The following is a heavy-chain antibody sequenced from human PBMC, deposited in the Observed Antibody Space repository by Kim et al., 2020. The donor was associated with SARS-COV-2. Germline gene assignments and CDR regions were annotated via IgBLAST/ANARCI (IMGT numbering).Heavy chain of an antibody. Sequence: QKFQGRVTMTRDTSTSTVYMELSSLRSEDTAVYYCARGLVVVAATPWFDPWGQGTLVTVSS. V-gene: IGHV1-46*01. D-gene: IGHD2-15*01. CDR3: ARGLVVVAATPWFDP. J-gene: IGHJ5*02.